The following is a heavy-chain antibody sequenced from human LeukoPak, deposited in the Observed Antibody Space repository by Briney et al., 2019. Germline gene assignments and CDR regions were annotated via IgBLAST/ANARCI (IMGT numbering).Heavy chain of an antibody. CDR3: ARRPDIVVVPAAGFDY. CDR1: GGSISSRSYY. CDR2: IYYSGST. V-gene: IGHV4-39*01. J-gene: IGHJ4*02. D-gene: IGHD2-2*01. Sequence: PSETLSLTCTVSGGSISSRSYYWGSIRQPPGKGLEWIGCIYYSGSTYYNPSLKSRVTISVDTSKNQFSLKLSSVTAADTAVYYCARRPDIVVVPAAGFDYWGQGTLVTVSS.